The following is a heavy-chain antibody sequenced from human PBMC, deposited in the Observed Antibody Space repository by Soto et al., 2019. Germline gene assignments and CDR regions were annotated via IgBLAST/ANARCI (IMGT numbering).Heavy chain of an antibody. D-gene: IGHD3-10*01. V-gene: IGHV3-23*01. Sequence: GGSLRLSCAASGFTFSSYAMSWVRQAPGKGLEWVSAISGSGGSTYYADSVKGRFTISRDNSKNTLYLQMNSLRAEDTAVYYCAKEEVLWFGEGPPSFDYWGQGTLVTVSS. CDR2: ISGSGGST. CDR1: GFTFSSYA. J-gene: IGHJ4*02. CDR3: AKEEVLWFGEGPPSFDY.